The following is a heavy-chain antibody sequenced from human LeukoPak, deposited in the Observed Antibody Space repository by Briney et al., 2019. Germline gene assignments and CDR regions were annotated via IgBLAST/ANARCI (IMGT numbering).Heavy chain of an antibody. V-gene: IGHV4-39*07. CDR3: ARDAGFRSQIQLWLQYYYDSSGFDY. D-gene: IGHD3-22*01. CDR2: IYYSGCT. Sequence: SETLSLTCTVSGGSISSSSYYWGWIRQPPGKGLEWIGSIYYSGCTYYNPSLKSRVTISVDTSKNQFSLKLSSVTAADTAVYYCARDAGFRSQIQLWLQYYYDSSGFDYWGQGTLVTVSS. CDR1: GGSISSSSYY. J-gene: IGHJ4*02.